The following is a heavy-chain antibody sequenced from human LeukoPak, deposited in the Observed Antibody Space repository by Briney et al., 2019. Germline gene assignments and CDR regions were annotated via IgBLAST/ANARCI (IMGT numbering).Heavy chain of an antibody. CDR1: GSTFSSYA. CDR3: ARGRSTYYLDY. D-gene: IGHD1-1*01. Sequence: GRSLRLSCAASGSTFSSYAMHWVRQAPGKGLEWVAVISYDGSSKYYADSVKGLFTISRDNSKNTLYLQMNSLRAEDTAVYYCARGRSTYYLDYWGQGTLVTVPS. J-gene: IGHJ4*02. CDR2: ISYDGSSK. V-gene: IGHV3-30-3*01.